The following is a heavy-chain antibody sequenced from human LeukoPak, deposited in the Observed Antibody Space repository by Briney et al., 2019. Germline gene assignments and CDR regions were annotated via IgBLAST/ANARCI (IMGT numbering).Heavy chain of an antibody. D-gene: IGHD3-10*01. CDR2: MNPNSGNT. J-gene: IGHJ5*02. V-gene: IGHV1-8*02. CDR1: GYTFTSYY. Sequence: VASVKVSCKASGYTFTSYYMHWVRQATGQGLEWMGWMNPNSGNTGYAQKFQGRVTMTRNTSISTAYMELSSLRSEDTAVYYCARGRYYYGSGSYLTSVYNWFDPWGQGTLVTVSS. CDR3: ARGRYYYGSGSYLTSVYNWFDP.